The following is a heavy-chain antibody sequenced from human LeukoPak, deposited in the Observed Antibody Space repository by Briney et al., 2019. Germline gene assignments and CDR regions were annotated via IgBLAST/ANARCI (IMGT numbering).Heavy chain of an antibody. V-gene: IGHV3-53*01. D-gene: IGHD6-13*01. CDR1: GFSLTEYS. CDR3: ARAAAGRAYYHYGMDV. J-gene: IGHJ6*02. CDR2: LDSDGSP. Sequence: GGSLRLSCAVSGFSLTEYSMHWVRQAPGKGLEWVSILDSDGSPSYADSVKGRFTISRDNSKNTLDLQMNSLRAEDTAVYYCARAAAGRAYYHYGMDVWGQGTTVTVSS.